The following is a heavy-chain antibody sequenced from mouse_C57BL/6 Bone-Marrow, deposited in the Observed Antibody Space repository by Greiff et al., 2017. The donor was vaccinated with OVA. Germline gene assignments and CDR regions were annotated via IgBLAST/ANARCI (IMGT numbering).Heavy chain of an antibody. J-gene: IGHJ4*01. CDR2: IYPGSGNT. CDR3: ARYRGDAMDY. CDR1: GYTFTDYY. V-gene: IGHV1-84*01. Sequence: QVQLQQSGPELVQPGASVKISCKASGYTFTDYYIHWVKPRPGQGLEWIGCIYPGSGNTKYNEKFKGNATVTVDTSSSTAYMQLSSLTSEDSAVYFCARYRGDAMDYWGQGTSVTGSS.